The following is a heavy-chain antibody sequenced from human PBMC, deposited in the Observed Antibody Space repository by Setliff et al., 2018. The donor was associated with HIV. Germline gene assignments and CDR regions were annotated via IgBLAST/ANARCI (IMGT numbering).Heavy chain of an antibody. D-gene: IGHD3-10*01. CDR2: INAGNGNA. V-gene: IGHV1-3*01. CDR3: AREGKFRYYYYMDV. J-gene: IGHJ6*03. CDR1: GYTFTSYA. Sequence: ASVKVSCKSSGYTFTSYAMHWVRQAPGQRLEWMGWINAGNGNAKYSEKFQGRVTITRDTSASTAYMELSSLRSEDTAVYYCAREGKFRYYYYMDVWGKGTKVTVSS.